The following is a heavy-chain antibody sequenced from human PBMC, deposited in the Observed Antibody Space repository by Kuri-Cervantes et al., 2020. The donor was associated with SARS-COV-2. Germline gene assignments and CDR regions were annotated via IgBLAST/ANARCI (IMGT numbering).Heavy chain of an antibody. CDR2: ISSSSSYI. CDR3: ARYSSSWSYY. V-gene: IGHV3-21*01. CDR1: GFTFSSYS. D-gene: IGHD6-13*01. J-gene: IGHJ4*02. Sequence: ETLSLTCAASGFTFSSYSMNWVRQAPGKGLEWVSSISSSSSYIYYADSVKGRFTISRDNAKNSLYLQMNSLRAEDTAVYYCARYSSSWSYYWGQGTLVTDSS.